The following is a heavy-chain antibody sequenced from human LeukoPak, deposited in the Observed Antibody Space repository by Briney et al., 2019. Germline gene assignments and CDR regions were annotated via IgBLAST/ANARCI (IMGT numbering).Heavy chain of an antibody. D-gene: IGHD1-26*01. J-gene: IGHJ6*03. V-gene: IGHV4-34*01. CDR2: INHSGST. CDR1: GGSFSGYY. Sequence: SETLSLTCAVYGGSFSGYYWSWIRQPPGKGLEWIGEINHSGSTNYNPSLKSRVTISVGTSKNQFSLKLSSVTAADTAVYYCARVDGGSYYYYYYMDVWGKGTTVTVSS. CDR3: ARVDGGSYYYYYYMDV.